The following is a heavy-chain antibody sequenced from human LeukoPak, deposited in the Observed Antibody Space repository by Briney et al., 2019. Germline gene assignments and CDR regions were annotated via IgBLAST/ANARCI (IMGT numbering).Heavy chain of an antibody. Sequence: PGGSLRLSCAASGFIFSSYGMHWVRQAPGKGLEWVARIWHDGSNDDYADSVKGRFIISRDNSKNTLYLQMYSLRAEDTAIYYCAKVTGDYYDTSGAFDYWGQGTLVTVSS. D-gene: IGHD3-22*01. CDR2: IWHDGSND. CDR1: GFIFSSYG. CDR3: AKVTGDYYDTSGAFDY. J-gene: IGHJ4*02. V-gene: IGHV3-33*06.